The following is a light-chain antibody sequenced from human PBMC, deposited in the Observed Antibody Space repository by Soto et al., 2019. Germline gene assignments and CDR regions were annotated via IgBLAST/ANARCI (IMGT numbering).Light chain of an antibody. J-gene: IGKJ1*01. CDR2: DAS. CDR3: QQYGSSPRT. CDR1: QSVNSDY. V-gene: IGKV3-20*01. Sequence: EIVLTQSPGTLSLSRGERATLSCRASQSVNSDYLAWYQQKPGQAPRLLIYDASTRATGIPDRFSGGGSGTDFTLAISRLEPEDSAMYYCQQYGSSPRTFGQGTKVDIK.